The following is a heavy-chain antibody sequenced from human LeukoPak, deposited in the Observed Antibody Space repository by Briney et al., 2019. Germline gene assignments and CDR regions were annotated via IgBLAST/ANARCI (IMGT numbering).Heavy chain of an antibody. V-gene: IGHV3-64*01. CDR1: GFTFSSYA. J-gene: IGHJ4*02. D-gene: IGHD1-26*01. CDR2: ISSNGGST. CDR3: ARGSIVGATRYYFDY. Sequence: RGSLRLSCAASGFTFSSYAMHWVRQAPGKGLEYVSAISSNGGSTYYANSVKGRFTISRDNSKNTLYLQMGSLRAEDMAVYYCARGSIVGATRYYFDYWGQGTLVTVSS.